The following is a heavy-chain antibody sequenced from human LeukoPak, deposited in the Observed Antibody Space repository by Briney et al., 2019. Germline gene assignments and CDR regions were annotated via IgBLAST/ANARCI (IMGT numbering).Heavy chain of an antibody. V-gene: IGHV4-39*01. CDR1: GGSISSSSYY. D-gene: IGHD6-6*01. CDR2: IYYSGST. Sequence: SETLSLTCTVSGGSISSSSYYWGWIRQPPGKGLEWIGSIYYSGSTYYNPSLKSRVTISVDTSKNQFSLKLSSVTAADTAVYYCARPSIAAEAVDYWGQGTLVTVSS. CDR3: ARPSIAAEAVDY. J-gene: IGHJ4*02.